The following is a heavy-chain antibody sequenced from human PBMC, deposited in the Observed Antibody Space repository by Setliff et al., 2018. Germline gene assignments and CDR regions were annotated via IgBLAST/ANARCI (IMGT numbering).Heavy chain of an antibody. CDR2: INHSGST. D-gene: IGHD2-2*01. J-gene: IGHJ5*02. Sequence: LSLTCAVYGGSFSGYYWSWIRQPPGKGLEWIGEINHSGSTNYNPSLKSRATISVDTSKNQFSLKLSSVTAADTAVYYCARGVYCSSTSCSPGLNWFDPWGQGTLVTVS. V-gene: IGHV4-34*01. CDR3: ARGVYCSSTSCSPGLNWFDP. CDR1: GGSFSGYY.